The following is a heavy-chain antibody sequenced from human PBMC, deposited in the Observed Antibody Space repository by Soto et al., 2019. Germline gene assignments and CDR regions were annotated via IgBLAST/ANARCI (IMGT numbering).Heavy chain of an antibody. CDR1: GLTLTDAW. D-gene: IGHD3-22*01. J-gene: IGHJ4*01. Sequence: EVQLVESGGGLVKPGESLRLSCTASGLTLTDAWMKWVRQAPGKGLEWVGRLKSKTNGGTADYAAPVRGRFTILRDYSKNMLYLQMNRLKTQDTAGYYLSYYRDSRAGQLDRRGQGTLVTVSS. CDR3: SYYRDSRAGQLDR. CDR2: LKSKTNGGTA. V-gene: IGHV3-15*07.